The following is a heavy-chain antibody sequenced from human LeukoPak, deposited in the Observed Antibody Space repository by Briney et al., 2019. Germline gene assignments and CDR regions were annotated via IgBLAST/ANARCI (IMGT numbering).Heavy chain of an antibody. D-gene: IGHD2-15*01. J-gene: IGHJ4*02. V-gene: IGHV3-7*03. CDR1: GFTFRSYS. Sequence: GGALRLSCAACGFTFRSYSMNWVRQAPGKGLEWVANIKQDGSEKYYVDSVKGRFTISGDNAKNSLYLQMNSLRAEDTAVYYCARGYCSGGSCYYFDYWGQGTLVTVSS. CDR3: ARGYCSGGSCYYFDY. CDR2: IKQDGSEK.